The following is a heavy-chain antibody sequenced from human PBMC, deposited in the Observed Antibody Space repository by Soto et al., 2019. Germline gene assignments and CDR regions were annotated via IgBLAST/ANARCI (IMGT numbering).Heavy chain of an antibody. CDR1: GYTFTSYA. J-gene: IGHJ4*02. D-gene: IGHD3-9*01. CDR2: INAGNGNT. Sequence: ASVKVSCKASGYTFTSYAMRWVRQAPGQRLEWMGWINAGNGNTKYSQKFQGRVTITRDTSASTAYMELSSLRSEDTAVYYCARAERDYDILTGSPGYWGQGTLVTVSS. CDR3: ARAERDYDILTGSPGY. V-gene: IGHV1-3*01.